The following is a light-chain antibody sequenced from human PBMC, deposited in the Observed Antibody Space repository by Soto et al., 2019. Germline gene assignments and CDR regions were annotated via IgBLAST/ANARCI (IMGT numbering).Light chain of an antibody. CDR3: QEYHSPPLT. CDR1: QGISSS. Sequence: IQMTQSPSSLSASVGDTVTITCRASQGISSSLAWYQQKAGKVPDLLIYAASTLQSGVPSHFSGSGSGTDFTLTISSLQPEDVATYYCQEYHSPPLTFGPGIKVDIX. CDR2: AAS. V-gene: IGKV1-27*01. J-gene: IGKJ3*01.